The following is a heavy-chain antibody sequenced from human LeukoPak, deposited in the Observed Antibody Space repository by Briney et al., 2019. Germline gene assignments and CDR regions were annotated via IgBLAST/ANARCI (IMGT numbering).Heavy chain of an antibody. D-gene: IGHD3-22*01. J-gene: IGHJ3*02. V-gene: IGHV1-2*02. CDR2: INPNSGGT. Sequence: ASVKVSCKASGYTFTGYYMHWVRQAPGQGLEWMGWINPNSGGTNYAQKFQGRVTMTRDTSISTAYMELSRLRSDDTAVYYCARDLVTMIVEVDAFDIWGQGTMVTVSS. CDR3: ARDLVTMIVEVDAFDI. CDR1: GYTFTGYY.